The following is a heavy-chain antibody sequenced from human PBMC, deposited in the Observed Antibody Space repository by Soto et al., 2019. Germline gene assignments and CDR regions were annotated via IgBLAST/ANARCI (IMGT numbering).Heavy chain of an antibody. D-gene: IGHD2-21*02. J-gene: IGHJ4*02. CDR1: GGTFSSYT. V-gene: IGHV1-69*02. CDR2: IIPILGIA. Sequence: QVQLVQSGAEVKKPGSSVKVSCKASGGTFSSYTISWVRQAPGQGLEWMGRIIPILGIANYAQKFQGRVTITADKSTSTAYMELSSLRSEDTAVYYCASETYCGGDCYSRGYYFDYWGQGTLVTVSS. CDR3: ASETYCGGDCYSRGYYFDY.